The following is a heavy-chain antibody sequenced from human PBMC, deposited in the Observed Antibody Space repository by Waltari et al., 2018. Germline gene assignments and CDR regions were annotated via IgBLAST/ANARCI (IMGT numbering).Heavy chain of an antibody. D-gene: IGHD4-17*01. Sequence: QVQLVQSGTEVKKPGASVKVTCKASGYTFTDYGISWVRQAPGQGLEWMGWIRPHNGNTKYLQKFQGRVTITRNTSISTAYMELSSLRSEDTAVYYCARGIGRTVTTFWVYWGQGTLVTVSS. CDR2: IRPHNGNT. CDR3: ARGIGRTVTTFWVY. J-gene: IGHJ4*02. CDR1: GYTFTDYG. V-gene: IGHV1-8*03.